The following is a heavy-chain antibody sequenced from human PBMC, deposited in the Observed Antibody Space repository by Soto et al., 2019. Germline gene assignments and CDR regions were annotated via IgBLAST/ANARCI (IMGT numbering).Heavy chain of an antibody. D-gene: IGHD3-22*01. CDR2: ISNDGSNK. J-gene: IGHJ4*02. CDR1: GFTFSTYG. V-gene: IGHV3-30*18. Sequence: QVQLVESGGGVVQPGRSLRLSCAAFGFTFSTYGMHWVRQAPGKGREWVAVISNDGSNKYYADSVKGRFTFSRDNSKNTLYLQMNSLRAEDTAVYYCAKEWVYDSSGWSFDYWGQGTLVTVSS. CDR3: AKEWVYDSSGWSFDY.